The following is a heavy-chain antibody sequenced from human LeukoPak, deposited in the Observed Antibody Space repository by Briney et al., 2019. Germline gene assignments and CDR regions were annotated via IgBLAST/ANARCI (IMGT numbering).Heavy chain of an antibody. J-gene: IGHJ4*02. CDR2: ISVSGEST. CDR1: GFTFSNYA. D-gene: IGHD3-10*01. CDR3: AKYGSGSYYNGLY. V-gene: IGHV3-23*01. Sequence: GGSLRLSCAASGFTFSNYAMNWVREAPGKGQQWVSTISVSGESTYYADSVKGRFTISRDSSKSTLYLQMNSLRDEDTAVYYCAKYGSGSYYNGLYWGQGTLVTVSS.